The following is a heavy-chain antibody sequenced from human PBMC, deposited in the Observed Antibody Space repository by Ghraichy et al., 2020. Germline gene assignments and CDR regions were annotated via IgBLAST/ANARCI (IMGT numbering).Heavy chain of an antibody. CDR1: GFTVSSNY. Sequence: GGSLRLSCAASGFTVSSNYMSWVRQAPGKGLEWVSVIYSGGSTYYADSVKGRFTISRDNSKNTLYLQMNSLRAEDTAVYYCARVERERNGYYYYYYMDVWGKGTTVTVSS. CDR2: IYSGGST. CDR3: ARVERERNGYYYYYYMDV. D-gene: IGHD1-1*01. J-gene: IGHJ6*03. V-gene: IGHV3-53*01.